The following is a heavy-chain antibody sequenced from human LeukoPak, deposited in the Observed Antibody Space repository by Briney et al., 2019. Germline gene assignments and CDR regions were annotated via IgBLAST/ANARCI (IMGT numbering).Heavy chain of an antibody. CDR1: GYTFTSYY. CDR2: ISAYNGNT. Sequence: ASVKVSCKASGYTFTSYYMHWVRQAPGQGLEWMGWISAYNGNTDYAQKLQGRVTMTTDTSTSTAYMELRSLRSDDTAVYYCARSVEGVYYDFWSGLIDYWGQGTLVTVSS. J-gene: IGHJ4*02. V-gene: IGHV1-18*04. D-gene: IGHD3-3*01. CDR3: ARSVEGVYYDFWSGLIDY.